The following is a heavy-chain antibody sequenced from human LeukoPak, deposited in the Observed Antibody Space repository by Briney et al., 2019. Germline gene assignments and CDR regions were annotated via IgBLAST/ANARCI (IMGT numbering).Heavy chain of an antibody. CDR2: MNPNSGNT. CDR1: GYTFTDFD. Sequence: ASVKVSCKASGYTFTDFDINWVRQAPGRGLAWMGWMNPNSGNTVYAQKFQGRVTMTRDTSINTARMELTSLTSEDTAVYYCARALDRSYYYVYLSWGQGTVISVSS. D-gene: IGHD3-16*01. J-gene: IGHJ4*02. V-gene: IGHV1-8*01. CDR3: ARALDRSYYYVYLS.